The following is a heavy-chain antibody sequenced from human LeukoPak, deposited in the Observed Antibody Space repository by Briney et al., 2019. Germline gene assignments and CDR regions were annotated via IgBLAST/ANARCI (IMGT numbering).Heavy chain of an antibody. CDR3: ARDNPVAGNRGIDY. J-gene: IGHJ4*02. V-gene: IGHV4-4*07. Sequence: XXLGRIYTTGSSNYNPSLKSRVTMSVDTSKNQFSLKLSSVTAADTAVYYCARDNPVAGNRGIDYWGQGTLVTVSS. CDR2: IYTTGSS. D-gene: IGHD6-19*01.